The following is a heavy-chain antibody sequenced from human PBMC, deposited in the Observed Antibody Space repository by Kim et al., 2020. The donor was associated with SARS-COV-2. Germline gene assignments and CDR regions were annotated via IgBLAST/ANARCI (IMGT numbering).Heavy chain of an antibody. V-gene: IGHV4-31*03. D-gene: IGHD2-2*01. CDR1: GGSISSGGYY. Sequence: SETLSLTCTVSGGSISSGGYYWSWIRQHPGKGLEWIGYIYYSGSTYYNPSLKSRVTISVDTSKNQFSLKLSSVTAADTAVYYCARDLGYCSSTSCYPHYDQDAFDIWGQGTMVTVSS. CDR3: ARDLGYCSSTSCYPHYDQDAFDI. J-gene: IGHJ3*02. CDR2: IYYSGST.